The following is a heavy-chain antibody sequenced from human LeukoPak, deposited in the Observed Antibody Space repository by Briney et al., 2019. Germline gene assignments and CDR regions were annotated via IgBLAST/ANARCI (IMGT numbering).Heavy chain of an antibody. CDR2: IYISGST. Sequence: PSETESLNCTVSGGSISSGSYYWSWIRQPAGKGLEWIGRIYISGSTNYNPSLKSRVTISVDTSKNQFSLKLSSVTAADTAVYYCARAGLRFLEWSWFDPWGQGTLVTVSS. J-gene: IGHJ5*02. CDR1: GGSISSGSYY. D-gene: IGHD3-3*01. V-gene: IGHV4-61*02. CDR3: ARAGLRFLEWSWFDP.